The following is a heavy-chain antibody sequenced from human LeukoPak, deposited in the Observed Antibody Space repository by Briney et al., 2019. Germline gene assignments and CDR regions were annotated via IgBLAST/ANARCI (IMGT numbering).Heavy chain of an antibody. J-gene: IGHJ6*04. V-gene: IGHV3-23*01. CDR1: GVTFSGYG. D-gene: IGHD3-10*02. CDR3: AELGITMIGGV. Sequence: GGSLRLSCAASGVTFSGYGMSCVRQAPGKGRGWGSPISGSGGGTYYAHAVRGRFTISRDNAKNSLYLQMQSLRAEDTAVYYCAELGITMIGGVWGKGTTVTISS. CDR2: ISGSGGGT.